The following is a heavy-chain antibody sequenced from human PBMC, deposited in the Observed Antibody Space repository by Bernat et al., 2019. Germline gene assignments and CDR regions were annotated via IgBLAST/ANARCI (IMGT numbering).Heavy chain of an antibody. J-gene: IGHJ6*02. CDR1: GGTFSSYA. V-gene: IGHV1-69*04. CDR2: IIAILGIA. Sequence: QVQLVQSGAEVKKPGSSVKVSCKASGGTFSSYAISWVRQAPGQGLEWMGRIIAILGIANYAQKFQGRVTITADKSTSTAYMELSSLRSEDTAVYYCAREQDTAMVFDYYYYGMDVWGQGTTVTVSS. CDR3: AREQDTAMVFDYYYYGMDV. D-gene: IGHD5-18*01.